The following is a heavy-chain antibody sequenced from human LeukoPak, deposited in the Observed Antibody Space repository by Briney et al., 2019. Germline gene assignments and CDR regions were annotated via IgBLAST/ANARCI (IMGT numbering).Heavy chain of an antibody. D-gene: IGHD3-10*01. CDR1: GGSISGSTSY. J-gene: IGHJ5*02. Sequence: SETLSLTCTVSGGSISGSTSYWGWIRQSPGKGLEWVGLLNYSGNTYYNPSFKSRVSISIDRSRTQFSLKLSSVTAADTAFYYCSRYDSDTGDFDPWGQGTLVTISS. CDR2: LNYSGNT. V-gene: IGHV4-39*07. CDR3: SRYDSDTGDFDP.